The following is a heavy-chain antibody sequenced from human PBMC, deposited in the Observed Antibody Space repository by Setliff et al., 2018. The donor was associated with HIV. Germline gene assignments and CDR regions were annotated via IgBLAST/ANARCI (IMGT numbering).Heavy chain of an antibody. CDR3: AKGRGYCTGGSCYSDY. CDR1: GFTFSSHG. J-gene: IGHJ4*02. Sequence: PGESLKISCEASGFTFSSHGMHWLRQAPGKGLEWVSTISGSGDNTYYADSVKGRFTISRDNSKNTLYLQMNSLRAEDTAVYYCAKGRGYCTGGSCYSDYWGQGTLVTVSS. D-gene: IGHD2-15*01. CDR2: ISGSGDNT. V-gene: IGHV3-23*01.